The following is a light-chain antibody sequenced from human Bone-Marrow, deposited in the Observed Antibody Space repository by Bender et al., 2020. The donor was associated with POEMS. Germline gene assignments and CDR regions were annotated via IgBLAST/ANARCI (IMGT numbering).Light chain of an antibody. V-gene: IGLV2-8*01. Sequence: QSALTQPASVSGSPGQSITISCTGTSSDVGAYNYVSWYQQHPGKAPKLMIYEVSKRPSGVPDRFSGSKSGNTASLTVSGLQAEDEGDYYCCSYGGSYTWLFGGGTKVTVL. CDR1: SSDVGAYNY. CDR3: CSYGGSYTWL. J-gene: IGLJ3*02. CDR2: EVS.